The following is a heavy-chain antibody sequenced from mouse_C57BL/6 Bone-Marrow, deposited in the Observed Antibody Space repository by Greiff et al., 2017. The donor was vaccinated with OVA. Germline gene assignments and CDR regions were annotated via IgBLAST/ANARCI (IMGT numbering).Heavy chain of an antibody. Sequence: QVQLQQPGAELVKPGASVKLSCKASGYTFTSYWMQWVQQRPGQGLEWIGEIDPSDSYTNYNHKFKGKATLTVDTSSSTAYMQLSSLTSEDSAVYYCARWATVVASSKAMDYWGQGTSVTVSS. D-gene: IGHD1-1*01. CDR3: ARWATVVASSKAMDY. J-gene: IGHJ4*01. V-gene: IGHV1-50*01. CDR1: GYTFTSYW. CDR2: IDPSDSYT.